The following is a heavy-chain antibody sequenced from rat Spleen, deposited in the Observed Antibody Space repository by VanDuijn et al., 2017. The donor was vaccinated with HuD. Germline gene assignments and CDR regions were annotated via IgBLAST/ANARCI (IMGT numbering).Heavy chain of an antibody. CDR1: GFTFSDYY. CDR2: ISYEGSST. CDR3: TSNNFDY. Sequence: EVQLVESGGGLVQPGRSLKLSCAASGFTFSDYYMAWVRQAPKKGLEWVASISYEGSSTYYGDSVKGRFTISRDNAKSTLYLQMNSLRSEDTATYYCTSNNFDYWGPGTTVTVSS. D-gene: IGHD1-10*01. V-gene: IGHV5-22*01. J-gene: IGHJ1*01.